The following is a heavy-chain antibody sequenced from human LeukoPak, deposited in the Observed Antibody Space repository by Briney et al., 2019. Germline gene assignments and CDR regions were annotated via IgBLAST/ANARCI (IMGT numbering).Heavy chain of an antibody. V-gene: IGHV3-48*01. CDR2: ISSSSSTI. D-gene: IGHD3-10*02. Sequence: GGSLRLSCVASGFAFSNYWMNWVRQAPGKGLEWVSYISSSSSTIYYADSVKGRFTISRDNAKNSLYLQMNSLRAEDTAVYYCAELGITMIGGVWGKGTTVTISS. CDR1: GFAFSNYW. J-gene: IGHJ6*04. CDR3: AELGITMIGGV.